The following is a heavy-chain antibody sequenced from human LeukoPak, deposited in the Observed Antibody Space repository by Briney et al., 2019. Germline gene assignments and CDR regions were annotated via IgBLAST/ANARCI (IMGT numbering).Heavy chain of an antibody. Sequence: ASVKVSCKASGYAFTGYYMHWVRQAPGQGLEWMGWINPNSGGTNYAQKFQGRVTMTRDTSISTAYMELSRLRSDDTAVYYCARAYYDFWSGYSPYYYYYYMDVWGKGTTVTVSS. CDR1: GYAFTGYY. V-gene: IGHV1-2*02. J-gene: IGHJ6*03. D-gene: IGHD3-3*01. CDR2: INPNSGGT. CDR3: ARAYYDFWSGYSPYYYYYYMDV.